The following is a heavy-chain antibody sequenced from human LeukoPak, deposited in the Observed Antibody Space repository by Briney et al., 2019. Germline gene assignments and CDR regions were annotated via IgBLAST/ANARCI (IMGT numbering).Heavy chain of an antibody. D-gene: IGHD5-18*01. Sequence: ASVKVSCTVSGSSLTELSLYWVRQAPGKGLEWMGGFDVIDAKTFYAQKFQGRVTMTEDSSTDAAYMELSSLRSDDTAFYYCAAGRPYSLLDYWGQGTLLTVSS. J-gene: IGHJ4*02. CDR1: GSSLTELS. CDR2: FDVIDAKT. CDR3: AAGRPYSLLDY. V-gene: IGHV1-24*01.